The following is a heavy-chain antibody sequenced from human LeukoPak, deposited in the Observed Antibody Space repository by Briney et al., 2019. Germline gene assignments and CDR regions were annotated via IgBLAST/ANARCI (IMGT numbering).Heavy chain of an antibody. V-gene: IGHV1-24*01. CDR3: SGSYYEMSFDY. CDR1: GYTLTELS. Sequence: VASVKVSCKVSGYTLTELSMHWVRQAPGKGLEWMGGFDPEDGETIYAQKFQGRVTMTEDTSTDTAYMELSRLRSEDTAVYYCSGSYYEMSFDYWGQGTLVTVSS. D-gene: IGHD3-10*01. J-gene: IGHJ4*02. CDR2: FDPEDGET.